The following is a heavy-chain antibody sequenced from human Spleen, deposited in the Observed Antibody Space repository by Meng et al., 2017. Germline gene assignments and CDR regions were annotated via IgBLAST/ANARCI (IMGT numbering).Heavy chain of an antibody. V-gene: IGHV4-39*07. J-gene: IGHJ4*02. Sequence: QLQLQESGSGLVKPWETLSLTCSVSGGSISSSSYYWGWIRQPPGKGLEWIGSIYYSGSTNYNPSLKSRVTISVDTSKNQFSLKLSSVTAANTAVYYCARRDYYGPIGYWGQGTLVTVSS. D-gene: IGHD3-10*01. CDR3: ARRDYYGPIGY. CDR2: IYYSGST. CDR1: GGSISSSSYY.